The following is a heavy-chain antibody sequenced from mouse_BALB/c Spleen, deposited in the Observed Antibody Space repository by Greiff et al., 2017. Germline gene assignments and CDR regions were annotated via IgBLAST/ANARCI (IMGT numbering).Heavy chain of an antibody. CDR1: GYTFTSYW. V-gene: IGHV1-69*02. D-gene: IGHD2-14*01. J-gene: IGHJ4*01. Sequence: QVQLQQPGAELVRPGASVKLSCKASGYTFTSYWINWVKQRPGQGLEWIGNIYPSDSYTNYNQKFKDKATLTVDKSSSTAYMQLSSPTSEDSAVYYCTRGFRYDANAMDYWGQGTSVTVSS. CDR3: TRGFRYDANAMDY. CDR2: IYPSDSYT.